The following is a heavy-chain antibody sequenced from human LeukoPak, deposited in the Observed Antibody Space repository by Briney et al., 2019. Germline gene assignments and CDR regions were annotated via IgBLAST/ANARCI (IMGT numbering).Heavy chain of an antibody. CDR2: ISHTGST. Sequence: PSETLSLTCTVSSDSIPSPYWSWIRQSPGQRLEWIAYISHTGSTSYNPSLRSRVAVSIDTSKNEFFLKLTSVTAADTAVYYCARHFPVGGNYYFGHWDQGTPVTVSS. D-gene: IGHD3-10*01. CDR3: ARHFPVGGNYYFGH. V-gene: IGHV4-59*08. J-gene: IGHJ4*02. CDR1: SDSIPSPY.